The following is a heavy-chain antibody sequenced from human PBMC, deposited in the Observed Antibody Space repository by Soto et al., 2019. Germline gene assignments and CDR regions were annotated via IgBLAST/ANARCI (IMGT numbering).Heavy chain of an antibody. V-gene: IGHV2-5*02. Sequence: QITLKESGPTLVKPTQTLTLTCTFSGFSLSTSGVGVGWIRQPPGKALEWLALIYWDDDKRYSPSLKSRLTITKNTSKSHVVRTTTNMDPVDTATYFCALTGSRGWDGEGFDPWGQGTLVTVSS. J-gene: IGHJ5*02. D-gene: IGHD6-19*01. CDR2: IYWDDDK. CDR1: GFSLSTSGVG. CDR3: ALTGSRGWDGEGFDP.